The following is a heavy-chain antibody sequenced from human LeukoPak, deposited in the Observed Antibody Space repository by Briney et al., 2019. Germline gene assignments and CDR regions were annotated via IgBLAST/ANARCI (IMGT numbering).Heavy chain of an antibody. V-gene: IGHV3-23*01. CDR3: AKIGVTGSWFFDL. CDR2: ISAISVYT. CDR1: GFTFSNHG. D-gene: IGHD3-3*01. Sequence: GGSLRLSCVASGFTFSNHGMSWVRQDPGKGLEWVSSISAISVYTYYAASVKGRFTISRDNSKNTLFLQMNNMGAEDTAIYFCAKIGVTGSWFFDLWGRGTLLSVSS. J-gene: IGHJ2*01.